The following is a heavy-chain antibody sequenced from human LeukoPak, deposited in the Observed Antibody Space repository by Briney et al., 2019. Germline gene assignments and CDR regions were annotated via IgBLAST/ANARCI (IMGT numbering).Heavy chain of an antibody. D-gene: IGHD1-26*01. J-gene: IGHJ4*02. CDR2: ISSSGSTI. Sequence: GGSLRLSCAASGFTFSDYYMSWIRKAPGKGLEWVSYISSSGSTIYYADSVKGRFTISRDNAKNSLYLQMNSLRAEDTAVYYCARPVGATASNPFDYWGQGTLVTVSS. CDR3: ARPVGATASNPFDY. V-gene: IGHV3-11*01. CDR1: GFTFSDYY.